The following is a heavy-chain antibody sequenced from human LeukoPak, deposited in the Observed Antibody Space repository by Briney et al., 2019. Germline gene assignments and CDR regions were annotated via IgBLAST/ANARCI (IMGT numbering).Heavy chain of an antibody. J-gene: IGHJ4*02. V-gene: IGHV4-59*08. CDR3: ARHGDYYDSSGYPYYFDY. Sequence: PSETLSLTCTVSGGSISSYYWSWIRQPPGKGLEWIGYIYYSGSTNYNPSLKSRVTTSVDTSKNQFSLKLSSVTAADTAVYYCARHGDYYDSSGYPYYFDYWGQGTLVTVSS. D-gene: IGHD3-22*01. CDR1: GGSISSYY. CDR2: IYYSGST.